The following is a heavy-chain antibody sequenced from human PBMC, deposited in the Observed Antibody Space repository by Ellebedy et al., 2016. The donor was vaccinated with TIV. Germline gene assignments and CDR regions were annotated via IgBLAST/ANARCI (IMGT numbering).Heavy chain of an antibody. J-gene: IGHJ3*02. CDR2: IAYSGST. Sequence: MPSETLSLTCTVSGGSISSTGYYWGWIRQPPGKGLEWIGSIAYSGSTYYNPSLKSRVTISVDTSKNQFSLKLSSVTAADTAVYYCARHTHEPYDYEDAFDIWGQGTMVTVSS. V-gene: IGHV4-39*01. CDR1: GGSISSTGYY. CDR3: ARHTHEPYDYEDAFDI. D-gene: IGHD4-17*01.